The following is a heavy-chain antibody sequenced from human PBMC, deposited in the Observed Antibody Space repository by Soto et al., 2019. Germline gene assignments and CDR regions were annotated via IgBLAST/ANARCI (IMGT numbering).Heavy chain of an antibody. CDR3: ATRAEAAEDNCYGMDV. J-gene: IGHJ6*02. CDR1: GYTLTELS. Sequence: ASVKVSGKVSGYTLTELSMHSVLQAPGKELEWMGGFDPEDGETIYAQKFQGRVTMTEDTSTDTAYMELSSLRSKDTAVYYCATRAEAAEDNCYGMDVCGQGTTVTGSS. V-gene: IGHV1-24*01. CDR2: FDPEDGET. D-gene: IGHD6-13*01.